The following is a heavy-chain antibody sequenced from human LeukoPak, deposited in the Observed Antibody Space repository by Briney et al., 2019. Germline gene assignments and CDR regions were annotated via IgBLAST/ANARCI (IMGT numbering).Heavy chain of an antibody. V-gene: IGHV1-18*01. CDR2: ISAYNGNT. D-gene: IGHD3-3*01. CDR3: ARVYYDFWSGYENYYYYYMDV. Sequence: ASVKVSCKASGYTFTSYGIGWGRQAPGQGLEWMGWISAYNGNTNYAQKLQGRATMTTDTSASTAYMELRSLRSDDTAVYYCARVYYDFWSGYENYYYYYMDVWGKGTTVTVSS. CDR1: GYTFTSYG. J-gene: IGHJ6*03.